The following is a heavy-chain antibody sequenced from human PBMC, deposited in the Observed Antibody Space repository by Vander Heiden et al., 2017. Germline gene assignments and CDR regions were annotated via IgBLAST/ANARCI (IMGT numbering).Heavy chain of an antibody. Sequence: QLQLVQSGAELKKPGASAKVSCKASGYTFTSYGISWVQQAPGQGLEWMGWISAYNGNTNYAQKLQGRVTMTTDTSTSTAYMELRSLRSDDTAVFYCARLGIAARPFDFDYWGQGTLVTVSS. CDR2: ISAYNGNT. CDR3: ARLGIAARPFDFDY. V-gene: IGHV1-18*01. J-gene: IGHJ4*02. CDR1: GYTFTSYG. D-gene: IGHD6-6*01.